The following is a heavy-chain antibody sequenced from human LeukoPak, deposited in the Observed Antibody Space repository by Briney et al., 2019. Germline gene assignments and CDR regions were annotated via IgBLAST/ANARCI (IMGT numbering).Heavy chain of an antibody. CDR3: ARVSGVYSSGWLFDY. D-gene: IGHD6-19*01. J-gene: IGHJ4*02. Sequence: SETLSLTCTVSGGSISGYFWSWIRQPAGKGLEWIGRIYTSGSTNYNPSLKSRVTMSVDTSKNQFSLKLSSVTAADTAVYYCARVSGVYSSGWLFDYWGQGTLVTVSS. V-gene: IGHV4-4*07. CDR2: IYTSGST. CDR1: GGSISGYF.